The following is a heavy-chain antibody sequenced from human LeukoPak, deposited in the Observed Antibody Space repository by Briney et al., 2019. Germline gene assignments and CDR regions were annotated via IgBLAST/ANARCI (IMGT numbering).Heavy chain of an antibody. V-gene: IGHV3-23*01. Sequence: GGSLRLSCAASGFTFSSYAMSWVRQAPGKGLELVSAVSGSGGSTYYADSMKGRFTISRDNSKNTLYLQMNSLRAEDTAVYYCAKRGRDFDWLLLFDYWGQGTLVTVSS. J-gene: IGHJ4*02. D-gene: IGHD3-9*01. CDR2: VSGSGGST. CDR1: GFTFSSYA. CDR3: AKRGRDFDWLLLFDY.